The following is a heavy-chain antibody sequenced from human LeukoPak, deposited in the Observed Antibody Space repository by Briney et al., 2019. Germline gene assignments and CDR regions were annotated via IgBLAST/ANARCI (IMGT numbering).Heavy chain of an antibody. Sequence: GASVKVSCKASGYTFTDYYIHWVRQAPGQGLEWMGWINPYSGGTNFAQKFRGGVTMTRDTSISTAYMDLSRLRSDDTAIYYCATLTTTKTTSLYHFSSWGQGTLVTVSS. D-gene: IGHD4-17*01. CDR2: INPYSGGT. CDR3: ATLTTTKTTSLYHFSS. J-gene: IGHJ4*02. CDR1: GYTFTDYY. V-gene: IGHV1-2*02.